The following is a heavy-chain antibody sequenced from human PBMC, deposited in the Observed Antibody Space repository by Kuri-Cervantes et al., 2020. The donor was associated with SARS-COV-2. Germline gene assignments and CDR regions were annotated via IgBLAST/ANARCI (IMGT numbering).Heavy chain of an antibody. J-gene: IGHJ6*03. CDR2: ISFDGSNK. Sequence: GESLKISCAASGFTFSSYAMHWVRQAPGKGLEWVAVISFDGSNKYYADSVKGRFTISRDNSKNTLYLQMNSLRAEDTAVYYCAREGAFDNYYYYDMDVWGKGTTVTGSS. V-gene: IGHV3-30*04. D-gene: IGHD1-26*01. CDR3: AREGAFDNYYYYDMDV. CDR1: GFTFSSYA.